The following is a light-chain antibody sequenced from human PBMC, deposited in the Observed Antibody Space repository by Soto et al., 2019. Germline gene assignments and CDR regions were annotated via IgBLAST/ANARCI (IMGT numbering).Light chain of an antibody. CDR3: QQRSDWSLT. Sequence: EIVLTQSPATLSLSPGERATLSCRASQSVSRYLAWFQQKPGQAPRLLIYGASNRATGIPARFSGSGSGTDFTLTIASLEPEDFAVYYCQQRSDWSLTFGGGTKVDIK. V-gene: IGKV3-11*01. CDR2: GAS. CDR1: QSVSRY. J-gene: IGKJ4*01.